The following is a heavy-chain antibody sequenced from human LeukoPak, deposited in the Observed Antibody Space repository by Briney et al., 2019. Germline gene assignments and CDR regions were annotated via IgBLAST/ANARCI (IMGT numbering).Heavy chain of an antibody. J-gene: IGHJ6*03. V-gene: IGHV1-18*01. Sequence: ASVTVSCKSAGYTFTIYGISWGWHAPGQGLELMGWISKYNGNTNYAQKLQGRVTITTHTSTSTAYMEARSLRSDDTAVYYCARASIAARPDNYMDVWGKGTTVTVSS. CDR1: GYTFTIYG. D-gene: IGHD6-6*01. CDR3: ARASIAARPDNYMDV. CDR2: ISKYNGNT.